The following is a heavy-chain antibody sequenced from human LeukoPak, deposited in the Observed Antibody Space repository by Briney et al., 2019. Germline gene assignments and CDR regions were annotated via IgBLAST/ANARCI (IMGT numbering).Heavy chain of an antibody. CDR1: GFTFDDYA. CDR2: ISWDSTNI. D-gene: IGHD6-13*01. V-gene: IGHV3-9*03. Sequence: GGSLRHSCAASGFTFDDYAMHWVRQAPGKGLEWVSGISWDSTNIGYADSVKGRFTISRDNAKNSLYLQMHSLRAEDMALYYCAKAFSAPSSSPVDYWGQGTLVTVSS. J-gene: IGHJ4*02. CDR3: AKAFSAPSSSPVDY.